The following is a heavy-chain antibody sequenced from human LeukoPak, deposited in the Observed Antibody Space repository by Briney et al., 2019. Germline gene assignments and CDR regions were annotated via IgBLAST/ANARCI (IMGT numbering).Heavy chain of an antibody. Sequence: GASVKVSCKASGYTFTDYNIHWVRQAPGQGLEWMGWMNPNTGNTGYAQKFQGRVTMTRNTSISTAYMELSSLRSEDTAVYYCAKRGYSYGDFDYWGQGTLVTVSS. V-gene: IGHV1-8*02. J-gene: IGHJ4*02. CDR1: GYTFTDYN. CDR2: MNPNTGNT. D-gene: IGHD5-18*01. CDR3: AKRGYSYGDFDY.